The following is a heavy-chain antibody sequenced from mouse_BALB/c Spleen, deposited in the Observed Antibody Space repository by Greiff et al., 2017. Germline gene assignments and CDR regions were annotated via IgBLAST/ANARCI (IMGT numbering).Heavy chain of an antibody. CDR3: ARRNYGSSYYAMDY. J-gene: IGHJ4*01. D-gene: IGHD1-1*01. V-gene: IGHV1-87*01. CDR2: IYPGDGDT. CDR1: GYTFTSYW. Sequence: QVQLKESGAELARPGASVKLSCKASGYTFTSYWMQWVKQRPGQGLEWIGAIYPGDGDTRYTQKFKGKATLTADKSSSTAYMQLSSLASEDSAVYYCARRNYGSSYYAMDYWGQGTSVTVSS.